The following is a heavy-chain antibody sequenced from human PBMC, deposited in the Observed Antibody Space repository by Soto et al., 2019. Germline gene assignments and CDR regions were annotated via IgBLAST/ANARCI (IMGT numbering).Heavy chain of an antibody. CDR3: ARDLYCSSTSCLPAGLHMRAFDI. Sequence: GASVKVSCKASGYTFTSYGITWVRQAPGQGLEWMGWISAYNGNTNYAQKLQGRVTMTTDTSTSTAYMELRSLRSDDTAVYYCARDLYCSSTSCLPAGLHMRAFDIWGQGTMVTVSS. CDR1: GYTFTSYG. V-gene: IGHV1-18*01. CDR2: ISAYNGNT. D-gene: IGHD2-2*01. J-gene: IGHJ3*02.